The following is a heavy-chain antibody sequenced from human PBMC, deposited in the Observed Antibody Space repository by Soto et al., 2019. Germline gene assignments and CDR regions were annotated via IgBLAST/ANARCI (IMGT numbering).Heavy chain of an antibody. D-gene: IGHD1-26*01. CDR2: IYYSGST. J-gene: IGHJ4*02. V-gene: IGHV4-61*01. CDR1: GGSVSSGSYY. Sequence: TLSLTCTVSGGSVSSGSYYWSWIRQPPGKGLEWIGYIYYSGSTNYNPSLKSRVTISVDTSKNQFSLKLSSVTAADTAVYYCARTMVGARAGYFDYWGRGTLVTVSS. CDR3: ARTMVGARAGYFDY.